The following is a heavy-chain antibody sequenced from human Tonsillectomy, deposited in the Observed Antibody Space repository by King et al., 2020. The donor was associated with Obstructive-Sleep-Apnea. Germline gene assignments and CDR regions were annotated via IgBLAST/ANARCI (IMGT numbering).Heavy chain of an antibody. Sequence: VQLVESGGGLVKPGGSLRLSCAASGFTFSSYSMNWVRQAPGKGLEWVSSISSSSSYIYYADSVKGRFTISRDNAKNSLYLQMNSLRAEDTAVYYCARGGWDIVVVVAVTNDYWGRGTLVTVSS. CDR1: GFTFSSYS. CDR2: ISSSSSYI. J-gene: IGHJ4*02. D-gene: IGHD2-15*01. CDR3: ARGGWDIVVVVAVTNDY. V-gene: IGHV3-21*01.